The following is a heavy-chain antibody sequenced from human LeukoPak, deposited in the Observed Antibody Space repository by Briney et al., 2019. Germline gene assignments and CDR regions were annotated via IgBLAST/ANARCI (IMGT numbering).Heavy chain of an antibody. CDR2: MNPDSGNT. D-gene: IGHD4-17*01. V-gene: IGHV1-8*01. CDR1: GYTFTIYD. CDR3: AVHLPGDYLDP. Sequence: ASVKVSCKASGYTFTIYDINWVRQAAGQGLEWMGWMNPDSGNTDFAQKFQGRVTMTRNTSISTTYMELSSLTSEDTAVYYCAVHLPGDYLDPWGQGTLVTVSS. J-gene: IGHJ5*02.